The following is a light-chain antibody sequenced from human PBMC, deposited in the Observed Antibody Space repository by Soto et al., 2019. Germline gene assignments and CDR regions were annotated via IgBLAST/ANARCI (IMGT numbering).Light chain of an antibody. Sequence: EIVMTQSPATLSVSPGERATLSCRASQSVSSNLAWYQQKPGQTPKLLIYVASTRATGIPARFSGSGSGTAFTLPISSLQSEDFAVYYCQQYNVWPLTFGGGTKVEFK. CDR2: VAS. CDR3: QQYNVWPLT. CDR1: QSVSSN. V-gene: IGKV3-15*01. J-gene: IGKJ4*01.